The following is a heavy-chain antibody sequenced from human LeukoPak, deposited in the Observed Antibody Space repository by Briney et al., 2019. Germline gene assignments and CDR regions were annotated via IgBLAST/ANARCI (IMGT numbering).Heavy chain of an antibody. CDR3: ARDGVPAAIGWFAP. V-gene: IGHV3-33*01. J-gene: IGHJ5*02. Sequence: GGSLRLSCAASGFTFSGYFRHWVRQAPGKGLEWMADISYNGSTKYYADSENGRFTISRDTSKNTLYLQMNSLRAEDTAVYYCARDGVPAAIGWFAPWGQGTRVPV. D-gene: IGHD2-2*01. CDR1: GFTFSGYF. CDR2: ISYNGSTK.